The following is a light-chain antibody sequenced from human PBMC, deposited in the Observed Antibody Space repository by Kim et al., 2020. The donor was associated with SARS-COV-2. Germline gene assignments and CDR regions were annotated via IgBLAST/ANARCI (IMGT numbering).Light chain of an antibody. CDR3: QQYAKLRLT. Sequence: ASGGAGGTTRCQARQDIRNYLNWDQQRPGKAPKLLIYDASNLETGGPSRFSGSGSGTEFTFTISIVQPEEIATYYCQQYAKLRLTFGGGAKMWIK. CDR1: QDIRNY. CDR2: DAS. V-gene: IGKV1-33*01. J-gene: IGKJ4*01.